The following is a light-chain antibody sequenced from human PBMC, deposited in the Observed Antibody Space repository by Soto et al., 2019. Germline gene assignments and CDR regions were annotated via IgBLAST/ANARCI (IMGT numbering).Light chain of an antibody. CDR1: QSVTSSY. J-gene: IGKJ4*01. Sequence: ELVLTQSPGTLSLSPGERATLSCRASQSVTSSYLAWYQQKPGQSPRLLISGASSRATGIPDRFSGSGSGTDFTLTIIRLEPEDSAVYYCQQYGRSPLTFGGGTKVEIK. CDR3: QQYGRSPLT. V-gene: IGKV3-20*01. CDR2: GAS.